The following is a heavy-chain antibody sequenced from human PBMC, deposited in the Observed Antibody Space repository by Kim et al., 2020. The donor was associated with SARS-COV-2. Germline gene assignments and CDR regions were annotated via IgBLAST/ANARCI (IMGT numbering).Heavy chain of an antibody. CDR1: GGSISSSSYY. Sequence: SETLSLTCTVSGGSISSSSYYWGWIRQPPGKGLEWIGSIYYSGSTYYNPSLKSRVTISVDTSKNQFSLKLSSVTAADTAVYYCARQYYDFWSGYPSPLEWFDPWGQGTLVTVSS. D-gene: IGHD3-3*01. J-gene: IGHJ5*02. V-gene: IGHV4-39*01. CDR2: IYYSGST. CDR3: ARQYYDFWSGYPSPLEWFDP.